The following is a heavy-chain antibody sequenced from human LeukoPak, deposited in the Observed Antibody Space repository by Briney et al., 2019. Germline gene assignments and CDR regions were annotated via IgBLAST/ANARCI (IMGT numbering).Heavy chain of an antibody. Sequence: GGSLRLSCAASGFTFDDYGMSWVRLAPGKGLEWVSGINWNGGSTGYADSVKGRFTISRDNAKNSLYLQMNSLRAEDTALYYCARATIRYIVGPDVDWGQGTLVTVSS. CDR3: ARATIRYIVGPDVD. CDR1: GFTFDDYG. CDR2: INWNGGST. J-gene: IGHJ4*02. V-gene: IGHV3-20*04. D-gene: IGHD1-26*01.